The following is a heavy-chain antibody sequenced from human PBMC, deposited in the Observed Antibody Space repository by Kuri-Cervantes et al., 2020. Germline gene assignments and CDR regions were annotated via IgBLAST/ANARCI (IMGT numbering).Heavy chain of an antibody. V-gene: IGHV1-69*02. CDR3: ARSRIQLRASDY. J-gene: IGHJ4*02. D-gene: IGHD5-18*01. Sequence: SVKVSCKASGGTFNSYTISWVRQAPGQGLEWMGRIIPILGIANYAQKFQGRVTITADKSTSTVYMELSSLRSEDTAVYYCARSRIQLRASDYWGQGTLVTVSS. CDR2: IIPILGIA. CDR1: GGTFNSYT.